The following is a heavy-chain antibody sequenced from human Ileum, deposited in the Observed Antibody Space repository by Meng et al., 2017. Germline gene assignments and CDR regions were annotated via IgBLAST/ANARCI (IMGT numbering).Heavy chain of an antibody. J-gene: IGHJ6*02. D-gene: IGHD3-22*01. Sequence: GSLRLSCSVSGGSINSSNSYWAWIRQPPGKGLEWIGSSYHSGDAYYKPSLQSRVAISVDTSKNQFSLRLMSMTAADTAVYYCAKVTYYYDSRGYFAWYFYGIDVWGQGTTVTVSS. CDR1: GGSINSSNSY. V-gene: IGHV4-39*07. CDR3: AKVTYYYDSRGYFAWYFYGIDV. CDR2: SYHSGDA.